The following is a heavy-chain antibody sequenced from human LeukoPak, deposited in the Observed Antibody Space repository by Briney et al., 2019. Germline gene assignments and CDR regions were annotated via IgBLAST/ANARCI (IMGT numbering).Heavy chain of an antibody. V-gene: IGHV3-21*01. CDR1: GFTFSSYS. CDR2: ISSSSSNI. D-gene: IGHD3-22*01. J-gene: IGHJ3*02. CDR3: ARGYGSSGSDAFDI. Sequence: GGSLRLSCAASGFTFSSYSMNWVRQAPGKGLEWVSSISSSSSNIYYADSVKGRFTISRDNAKNSLYLQMNSLRAEDTAVYYCARGYGSSGSDAFDIWGQGTMVTVSS.